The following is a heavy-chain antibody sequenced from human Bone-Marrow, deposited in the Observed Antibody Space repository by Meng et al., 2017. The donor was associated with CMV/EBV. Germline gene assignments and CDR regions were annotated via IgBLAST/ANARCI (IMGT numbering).Heavy chain of an antibody. CDR2: MYYSGNT. Sequence: SETLSLTCTVSGGSISSYYWSWIRQPPGKGLQWIGYMYYSGNTNYNPSLKSRVTISVDTSKNQFSLKLTSVTAADTAVYYCARDLGYCSSTSCHTDNWFDPWGRGTLVTVSS. V-gene: IGHV4-59*01. CDR1: GGSISSYY. CDR3: ARDLGYCSSTSCHTDNWFDP. J-gene: IGHJ5*02. D-gene: IGHD2-2*02.